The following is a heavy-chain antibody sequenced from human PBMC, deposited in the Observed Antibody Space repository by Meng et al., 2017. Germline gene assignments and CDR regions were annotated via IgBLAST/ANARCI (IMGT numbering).Heavy chain of an antibody. CDR1: GGSISSGGYY. CDR2: IYYSGST. V-gene: IGHV4-31*01. CDR3: ARGLRCSGGSCYSSNWFDP. Sequence: QVQLQGSGPGLVKPSQTLSLTCTVSGGSISSGGYYWSWIRQHPGKGLEWIGYIYYSGSTYYNPSLKSLVTISVDTSKNQFSLKLSSVTAADTAVYYCARGLRCSGGSCYSSNWFDPWGQGTLVTVSS. D-gene: IGHD2-15*01. J-gene: IGHJ5*02.